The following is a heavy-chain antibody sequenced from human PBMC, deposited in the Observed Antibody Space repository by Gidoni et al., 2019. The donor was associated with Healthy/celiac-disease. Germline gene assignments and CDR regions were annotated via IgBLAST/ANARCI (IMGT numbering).Heavy chain of an antibody. D-gene: IGHD1-1*01. V-gene: IGHV3-15*01. CDR3: TTDSKRWPRHDY. CDR2: IKSKTDGGTT. CDR1: GFTFSNAW. J-gene: IGHJ4*02. Sequence: EVQLVESGGGLVKPGGSLRLSCAASGFTFSNAWMSWVRQAPGKGLEWVGRIKSKTDGGTTDYAEPVKGRFTISRDDSKNTLYLQMNSLKTEDTAVYYCTTDSKRWPRHDYWGQGTLVTVSS.